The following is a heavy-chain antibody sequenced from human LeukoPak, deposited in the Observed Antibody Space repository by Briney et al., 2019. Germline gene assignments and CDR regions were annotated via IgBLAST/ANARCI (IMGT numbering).Heavy chain of an antibody. J-gene: IGHJ4*02. D-gene: IGHD2-8*01. CDR3: ARDRRYRYCTNGVCGYVDY. CDR2: IYYSGST. V-gene: IGHV4-30-4*08. Sequence: PSETLSLTCTVSGGSINSGGFYWSWIRQHPGKGLEWIGYIYYSGSTYYNPPLKSRVTISVDTSKNQFSLKLSSVTAADTAVYYCARDRRYRYCTNGVCGYVDYWGQGTLVTVSS. CDR1: GGSINSGGFY.